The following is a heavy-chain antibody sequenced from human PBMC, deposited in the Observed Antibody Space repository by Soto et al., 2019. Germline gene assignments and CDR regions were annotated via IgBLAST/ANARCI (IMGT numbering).Heavy chain of an antibody. D-gene: IGHD3-22*01. CDR1: GYTFTSYA. V-gene: IGHV1-3*01. CDR3: ARTSGYYLYEY. Sequence: ASVKVSCKASGYTFTSYAMHWVRQAPGQRLEWMGWINAGNGNTKYSQKFQGRVTITRDTSASTAYMELSGLRSEDTAVYHCARTSGYYLYEYWGQGTLVTVSS. CDR2: INAGNGNT. J-gene: IGHJ4*02.